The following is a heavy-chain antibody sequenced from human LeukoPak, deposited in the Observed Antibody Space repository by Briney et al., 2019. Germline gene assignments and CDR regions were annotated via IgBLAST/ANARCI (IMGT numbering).Heavy chain of an antibody. D-gene: IGHD3-22*01. CDR2: IYYSGST. CDR1: GGSISSYY. V-gene: IGHV4-59*01. J-gene: IGHJ2*01. Sequence: SETLSLTCTVSGGSISSYYWSWIRQPPGKGLEWIGDIYYSGSTNYNPSLKSRATISVDTSKNQFSLKLSSVTAADTAVYYCARDRKERFGSSGYYWAYWYFDLWGRGTLVTVSS. CDR3: ARDRKERFGSSGYYWAYWYFDL.